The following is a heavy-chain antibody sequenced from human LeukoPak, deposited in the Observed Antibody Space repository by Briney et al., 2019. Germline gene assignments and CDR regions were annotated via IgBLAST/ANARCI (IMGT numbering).Heavy chain of an antibody. CDR1: GDSLSNNNVA. V-gene: IGHV6-1*01. J-gene: IGHJ4*02. Sequence: SQTLSLTCAISGDSLSNNNVAWNWIRQSPSRGLEWLGRTYYRPKSNTDYAVSVKSRIAINSDTSKNQFSLQLNTVTPEDAGVYYCARGSHSSFDYGGQGTLVTGSS. CDR2: TYYRPKSNT. D-gene: IGHD3-10*01. CDR3: ARGSHSSFDY.